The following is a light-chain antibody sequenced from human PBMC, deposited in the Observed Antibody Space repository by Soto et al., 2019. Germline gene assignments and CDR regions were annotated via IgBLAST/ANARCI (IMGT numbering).Light chain of an antibody. J-gene: IGKJ4*01. CDR3: QQYGSSPPVT. Sequence: EVVMTQSPASLSASPGERVTLSCRASQNIRSSLAWYQQRPGQAPRLLIYDASTRATGIPPRFSGGGSGTEFTVTISSLQSEDFAVYYCQQYGSSPPVTFGGGTKVEIK. CDR1: QNIRSS. CDR2: DAS. V-gene: IGKV3-15*01.